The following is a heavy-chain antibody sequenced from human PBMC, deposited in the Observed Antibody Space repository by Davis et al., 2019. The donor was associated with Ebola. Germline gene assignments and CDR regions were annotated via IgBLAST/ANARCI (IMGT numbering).Heavy chain of an antibody. CDR2: ISGSGGST. CDR3: AKDNFAGQQLVRYYYYGMDV. Sequence: GESLKISCAASGFTVSSNYMSWVRQAPGKGLEWVSAISGSGGSTYYADSVKGRFTISRDNSKNTLYLQMNSLRAEDTAVYYCAKDNFAGQQLVRYYYYGMDVWGQGTTVTVSS. CDR1: GFTVSSNY. V-gene: IGHV3-23*01. D-gene: IGHD6-13*01. J-gene: IGHJ6*02.